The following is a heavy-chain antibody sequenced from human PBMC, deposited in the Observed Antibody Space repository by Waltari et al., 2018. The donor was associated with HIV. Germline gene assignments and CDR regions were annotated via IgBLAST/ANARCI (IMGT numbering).Heavy chain of an antibody. CDR1: GGSIGSSSHF. D-gene: IGHD1-26*01. V-gene: IGHV4-39*01. CDR2: LFYSGST. Sequence: QMQLQESGPGLVKPSETLSLTRTVSGGSIGSSSHFWGWIRQPPGKGLEWIGTLFYSGSTDYNPSLKSRVTISVDTSKNQFSLKMSSVTAADTAVYYCARLQGWELIGSAAFDIWGQGTMVTVSS. CDR3: ARLQGWELIGSAAFDI. J-gene: IGHJ3*02.